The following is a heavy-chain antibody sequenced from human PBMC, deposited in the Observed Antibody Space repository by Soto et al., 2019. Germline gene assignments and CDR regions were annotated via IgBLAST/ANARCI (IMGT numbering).Heavy chain of an antibody. V-gene: IGHV4-59*01. CDR3: AREGLYGDRDTDDAIVI. Sequence: PSETLSLTCTVSGGSISSYYWSWIRQPPGKGLEWIGYIYYSGSTNYNPSLKSRVTISVDTSKNQFSLKLSSVTAADTAVYYCAREGLYGDRDTDDAIVIWGRGTMVPGSS. CDR1: GGSISSYY. D-gene: IGHD4-17*01. CDR2: IYYSGST. J-gene: IGHJ3*02.